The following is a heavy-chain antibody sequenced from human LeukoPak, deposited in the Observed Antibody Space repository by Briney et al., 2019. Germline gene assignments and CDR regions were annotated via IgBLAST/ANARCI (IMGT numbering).Heavy chain of an antibody. Sequence: GRSLRLSCAASGFTFDDYAMHWVRQAPGKGLEWVSGIYSGGSTYYADSVKGRFTISRDNSKNTLYLQMNSLRAEDTAVYYCASTQRGDYFDYWGQGTLVTVSS. CDR3: ASTQRGDYFDY. D-gene: IGHD2-15*01. CDR2: IYSGGST. V-gene: IGHV3-66*01. CDR1: GFTFDDYA. J-gene: IGHJ4*02.